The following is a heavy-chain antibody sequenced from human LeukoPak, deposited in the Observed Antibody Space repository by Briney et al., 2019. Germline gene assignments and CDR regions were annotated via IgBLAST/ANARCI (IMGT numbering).Heavy chain of an antibody. CDR2: IYTSGST. Sequence: SQTLSLTCTVSGGSISSGSYYWSWIRQSAGKGLEWIGRIYTSGSTNYNPSLKSRVTISVDTSKNQFSLKLSSVTAADTAVYYCASASSGYYYVGEGAFDIWSQGTMVTVSS. J-gene: IGHJ3*02. D-gene: IGHD3-22*01. CDR1: GGSISSGSYY. V-gene: IGHV4-61*02. CDR3: ASASSGYYYVGEGAFDI.